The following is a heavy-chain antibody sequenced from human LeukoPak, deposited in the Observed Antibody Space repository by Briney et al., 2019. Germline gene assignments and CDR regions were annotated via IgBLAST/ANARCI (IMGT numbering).Heavy chain of an antibody. V-gene: IGHV1-69*05. CDR2: IIPIFGTA. CDR1: GGTFSSYA. Sequence: GASVKVSCKASGGTFSSYAISWVRQAPGQGLEWMGGIIPIFGTANYAQKFQGRVTITTDESTSTAYMELSSLRSEDTAVYYCARASKTYYDSSGYYPYYYYYYMDVWGKGTTVTVSS. D-gene: IGHD3-22*01. CDR3: ARASKTYYDSSGYYPYYYYYYMDV. J-gene: IGHJ6*03.